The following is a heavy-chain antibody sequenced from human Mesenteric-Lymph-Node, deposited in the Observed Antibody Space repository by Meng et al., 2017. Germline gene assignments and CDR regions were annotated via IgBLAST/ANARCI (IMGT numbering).Heavy chain of an antibody. J-gene: IGHJ4*02. CDR3: ARGKQDAWELLAY. D-gene: IGHD1-26*01. CDR2: IDDSGST. CDR1: GVSISSNIR. Sequence: QGPLQESAPGLWKPSGTLSLTCGVSGVSISSNIRWTWVRQPPGKGLEWIGDIDDSGSTNYNPSLNSRISISLDKSKNHFSLKVNSVTAADTAVYYCARGKQDAWELLAYWGQGALVTVSS. V-gene: IGHV4-4*02.